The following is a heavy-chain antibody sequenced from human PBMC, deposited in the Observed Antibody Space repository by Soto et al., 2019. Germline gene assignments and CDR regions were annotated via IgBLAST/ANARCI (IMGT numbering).Heavy chain of an antibody. D-gene: IGHD3-22*01. J-gene: IGHJ4*02. CDR2: INPSGGST. Sequence: ASVKVSCKASGYTFTSYDMHWVRQAPGQGLEWMGIINPSGGSTSYAQKFQGRVTMTRDTSTSTGHMELRSLRSEDTAVYYCARDVIVGDSSAYYYRFDSWGQRTVVTVSS. CDR1: GYTFTSYD. V-gene: IGHV1-46*01. CDR3: ARDVIVGDSSAYYYRFDS.